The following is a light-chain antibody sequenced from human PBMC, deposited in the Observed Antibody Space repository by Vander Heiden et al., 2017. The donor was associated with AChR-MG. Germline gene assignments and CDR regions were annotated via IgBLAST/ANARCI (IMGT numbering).Light chain of an antibody. CDR1: SSNIGSNT. Sequence: QSVLTQPPSASGTPGPRVTISCSGSSSNIGSNTVNWYQQVPGTAPKLLIYSNNPRPSGVPDRFAGSKSGTSASLAIGGLQSEDEADYYCAAWGDSLNGPVFGGGTKLTVL. CDR2: SNN. V-gene: IGLV1-44*01. J-gene: IGLJ3*02. CDR3: AAWGDSLNGPV.